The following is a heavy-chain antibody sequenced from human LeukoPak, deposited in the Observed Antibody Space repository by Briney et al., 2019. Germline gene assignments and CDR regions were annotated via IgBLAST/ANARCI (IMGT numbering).Heavy chain of an antibody. Sequence: ASVKVSCKASGYTFTSYYMHWVRQAPGQGLEWMGIINPSGGSTSYAQKFQGRVTMTRDTSTSTVYMELSSLRSEDTAVYYCARDPCSSTSCYEGNAFDIWGQGTMVTVSS. CDR3: ARDPCSSTSCYEGNAFDI. J-gene: IGHJ3*02. D-gene: IGHD2-2*01. V-gene: IGHV1-46*01. CDR1: GYTFTSYY. CDR2: INPSGGST.